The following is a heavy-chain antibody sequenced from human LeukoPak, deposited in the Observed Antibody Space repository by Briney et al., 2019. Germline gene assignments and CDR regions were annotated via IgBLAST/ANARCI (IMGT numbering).Heavy chain of an antibody. D-gene: IGHD2-15*01. J-gene: IGHJ4*02. CDR1: GGSISSSSYY. CDR3: ARVSGYCSGASCYRGTDYFDY. CDR2: IYYSGST. V-gene: IGHV4-39*07. Sequence: PSETLSLTCTVSGGSISSSSYYWGWIRQPPGKGLEWIGSIYYSGSTYYNPSLKSRVTISVDTSKNHFSLKLNSVTAADTAVYCCARVSGYCSGASCYRGTDYFDYWGQGTLVTVSS.